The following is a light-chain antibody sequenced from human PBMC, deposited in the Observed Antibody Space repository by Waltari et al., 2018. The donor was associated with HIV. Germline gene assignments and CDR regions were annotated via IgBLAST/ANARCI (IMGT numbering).Light chain of an antibody. J-gene: IGKJ4*01. CDR2: AGS. Sequence: DIQMTQSPSSLSASVGHRITITCRASQGINIYLIWYRQKPGKAPNLLIYAGSSLQSGVPSRFSGSGSGTDFTLTISSLQAEDFATYYCQQSYTTPSFGGGTRVEIK. CDR3: QQSYTTPS. CDR1: QGINIY. V-gene: IGKV1-39*01.